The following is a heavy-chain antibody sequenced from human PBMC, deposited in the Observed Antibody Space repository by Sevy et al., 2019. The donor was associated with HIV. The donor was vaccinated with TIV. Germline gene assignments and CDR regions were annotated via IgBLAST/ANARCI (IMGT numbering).Heavy chain of an antibody. J-gene: IGHJ4*02. CDR3: AKVVSSGDKLYYFDY. CDR1: GFTFSSYA. CDR2: ISGSGGST. V-gene: IGHV3-23*01. D-gene: IGHD2-15*01. Sequence: GGSLRLSCAASGFTFSSYAMSWVRQAPGKGLEWVSAISGSGGSTYYADSVKGRFTISRDNSKNTLYLQMNSLRAEDTAVYYCAKVVSSGDKLYYFDYWGQGTLVTVSS.